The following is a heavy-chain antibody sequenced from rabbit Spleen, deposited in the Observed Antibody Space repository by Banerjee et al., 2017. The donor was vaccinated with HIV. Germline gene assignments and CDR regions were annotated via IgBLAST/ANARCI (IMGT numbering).Heavy chain of an antibody. CDR3: ARGGSGGSVLAL. CDR1: GFSFSKSYY. V-gene: IGHV1S45*01. J-gene: IGHJ4*01. Sequence: QEQLVESGGGLVQPEGSLKLTCTASGFSFSKSYYMCWVRQAPGKGLEWIACIWTGSSGTFYAACWTKGLSTSSKTASTTVSLQMPSLTVADTATYFCARGGSGGSVLALWGPGTLVTVS. CDR2: IWTGSSGTF. D-gene: IGHD1-1*01.